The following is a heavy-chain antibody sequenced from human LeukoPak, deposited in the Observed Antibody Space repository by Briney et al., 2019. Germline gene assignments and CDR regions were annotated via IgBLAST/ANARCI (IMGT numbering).Heavy chain of an antibody. V-gene: IGHV1-46*01. CDR1: GYTFTSYY. D-gene: IGHD3-10*01. J-gene: IGHJ4*02. Sequence: ASVKASCKASGYTFTSYYMHWVRQAPGQGLEWMGIINPSGGSTSYAQKFQGRVTMTRDTSTSTVYMELSSLRSEDTAVYYCAREMVYGSGRYYFDYWGQGTLVTVSS. CDR2: INPSGGST. CDR3: AREMVYGSGRYYFDY.